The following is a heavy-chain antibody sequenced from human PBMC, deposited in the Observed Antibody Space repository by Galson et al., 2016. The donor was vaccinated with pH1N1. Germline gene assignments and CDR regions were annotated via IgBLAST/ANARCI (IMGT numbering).Heavy chain of an antibody. CDR3: VRSTGYNKVNGPFDV. V-gene: IGHV1-69*13. Sequence: SVKVSCKASGGPLSSYATGWVRQAPGQGPEWMGGIMPIFGTTKYEQKFQGRVTITADEMSGSAYMGLSGLTPMDTAVYYCVRSTGYNKVNGPFDVWGQGTLVIVSS. J-gene: IGHJ3*01. D-gene: IGHD1-14*01. CDR2: IMPIFGTT. CDR1: GGPLSSYA.